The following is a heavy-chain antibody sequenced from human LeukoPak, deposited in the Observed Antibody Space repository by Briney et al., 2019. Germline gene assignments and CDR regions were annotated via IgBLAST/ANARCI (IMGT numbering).Heavy chain of an antibody. Sequence: GGSLRLSCAASGFTFSSYEMNWVRQAPGKGLEWVSYISSSGSTIYYADSVKGRFTISRDNAKNSLYLQMNSLRAEDTAVYYCARFLLAHAFDIWGQGTMVTVSS. J-gene: IGHJ3*02. CDR1: GFTFSSYE. CDR2: ISSSGSTI. V-gene: IGHV3-48*03. CDR3: ARFLLAHAFDI.